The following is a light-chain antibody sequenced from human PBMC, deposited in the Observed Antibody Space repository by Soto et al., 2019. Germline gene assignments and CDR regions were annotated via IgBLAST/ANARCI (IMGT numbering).Light chain of an antibody. V-gene: IGLV3-21*02. CDR2: DDS. CDR1: NIGTKG. Sequence: SYELTQPPSVSVAPGQTARITCGGNNIGTKGVHWYQQKPGQAPVLVVFDDSDRPSGIPERFSGSNSGNTATLTIGRVEAGDESDYYCQVWDSSSDHWVFGGGTKLTVL. J-gene: IGLJ3*02. CDR3: QVWDSSSDHWV.